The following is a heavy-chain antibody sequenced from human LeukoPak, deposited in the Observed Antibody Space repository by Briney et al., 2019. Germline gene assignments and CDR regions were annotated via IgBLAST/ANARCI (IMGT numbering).Heavy chain of an antibody. CDR1: GFTFSSYG. J-gene: IGHJ4*02. D-gene: IGHD4-17*01. Sequence: PGGSLRLSCAASGFTFSSYGMHWVRQAPGKGLEWVAVISYDGSNKYYADSVKGRFTISRDNSKNTLYLQMNSLRAEDTAVYYCASGIDYGDYVYYWGQGTLITVSS. CDR3: ASGIDYGDYVYY. CDR2: ISYDGSNK. V-gene: IGHV3-30*03.